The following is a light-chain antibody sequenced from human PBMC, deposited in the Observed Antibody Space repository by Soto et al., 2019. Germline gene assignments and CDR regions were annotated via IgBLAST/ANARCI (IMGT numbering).Light chain of an antibody. Sequence: EIVMTQSPATLSVSPGERATLSCRASQSVSSNLAWYQQKPGRAPRLLIYGVSTRATDIPARFSGSGSGTEFTLTISSLQSEDFAVYYCQQYNNWPQTFGQGTKVAIK. CDR2: GVS. CDR3: QQYNNWPQT. V-gene: IGKV3-15*01. J-gene: IGKJ1*01. CDR1: QSVSSN.